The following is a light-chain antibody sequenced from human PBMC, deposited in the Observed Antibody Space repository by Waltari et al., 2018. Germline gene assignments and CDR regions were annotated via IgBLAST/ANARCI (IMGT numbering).Light chain of an antibody. CDR1: SSDVGGYNY. CDR3: CSYAGSYTVV. Sequence: QSALTQPRSVSGSTRQPVTIPCTGTSSDVGGYNYVSWYQQHPGKPPKLMIYEVSKRPSGGPDRFSGSKSGNTASLTISGLQAEDEADYYCCSYAGSYTVVFGGGTKLTVL. CDR2: EVS. J-gene: IGLJ2*01. V-gene: IGLV2-11*01.